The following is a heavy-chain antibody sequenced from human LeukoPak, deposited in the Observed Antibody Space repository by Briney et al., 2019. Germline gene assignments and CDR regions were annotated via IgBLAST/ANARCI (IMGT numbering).Heavy chain of an antibody. CDR3: ASQLGGTTFH. Sequence: SVTLSLTCTVSGVSINTYFWSWIRQPPGKGLEWIGYVYYTGITNYNPSLKSRVSISLDTSKNRFSLRLNSVTAAETAVYYCASQLGGTTFHWGQGTLVTVSS. V-gene: IGHV4-59*01. CDR1: GVSINTYF. CDR2: VYYTGIT. J-gene: IGHJ4*02. D-gene: IGHD1/OR15-1a*01.